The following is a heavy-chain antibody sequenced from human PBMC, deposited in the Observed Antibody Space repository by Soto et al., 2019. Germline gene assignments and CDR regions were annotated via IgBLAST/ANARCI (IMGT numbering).Heavy chain of an antibody. CDR2: IYPGDSDT. Sequence: GESLKISSKGSGYTFSDYWIAWVRQMPGKGLEWMGIIYPGDSDTRYRPSFPGQVTISADKSISTAYLQWSSLKASDTAIYYCARAPPGRDGYNRFDFWGQGTLVTVSS. V-gene: IGHV5-51*01. CDR3: ARAPPGRDGYNRFDF. CDR1: GYTFSDYW. D-gene: IGHD5-12*01. J-gene: IGHJ4*02.